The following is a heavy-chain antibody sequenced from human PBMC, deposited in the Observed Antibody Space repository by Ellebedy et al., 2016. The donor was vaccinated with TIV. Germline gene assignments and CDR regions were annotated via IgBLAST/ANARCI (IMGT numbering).Heavy chain of an antibody. D-gene: IGHD6-19*01. CDR1: GFTFSSYA. V-gene: IGHV3-30-3*01. CDR3: ASGIAVRYLKGYFDY. Sequence: GESLKISCAASGFTFSSYAMHWVRQAPGKGLEWVAVISYDGSNKYYADSVKGRFTISRDNSKNTLYLQMNSLRAEDTAVYYCASGIAVRYLKGYFDYWGQGTLVTVSS. J-gene: IGHJ4*02. CDR2: ISYDGSNK.